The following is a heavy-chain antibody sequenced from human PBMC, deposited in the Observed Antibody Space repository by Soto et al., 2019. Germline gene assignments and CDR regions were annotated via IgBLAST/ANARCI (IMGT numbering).Heavy chain of an antibody. D-gene: IGHD3-3*01. CDR1: GFTFSSYA. Sequence: GGSLRLSCAASGFTFSSYAMSWVRQAPGKGLEWVSAISGSGGSTYYADSVKGRFTISRDNSKNTLYLQMNSLRAEDTAVYYCAKLPAHRLLSDFLPYYFDYWGQGTLVTVSS. V-gene: IGHV3-23*01. J-gene: IGHJ4*02. CDR2: ISGSGGST. CDR3: AKLPAHRLLSDFLPYYFDY.